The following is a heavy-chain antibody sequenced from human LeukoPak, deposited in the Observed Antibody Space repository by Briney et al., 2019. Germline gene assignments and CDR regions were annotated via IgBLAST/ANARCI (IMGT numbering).Heavy chain of an antibody. J-gene: IGHJ4*02. Sequence: GGSLRLSCAASGFTFSDYTIHWVRLAPGRGLEWVSVISYDGGSKYYADSVKGRFTISRDNSKNTLYLQMNSLRAEDTAVYYCARPQGGRQLWLHFDYWGQGTQVTVSS. D-gene: IGHD5-18*01. V-gene: IGHV3-30-3*01. CDR3: ARPQGGRQLWLHFDY. CDR1: GFTFSDYT. CDR2: ISYDGGSK.